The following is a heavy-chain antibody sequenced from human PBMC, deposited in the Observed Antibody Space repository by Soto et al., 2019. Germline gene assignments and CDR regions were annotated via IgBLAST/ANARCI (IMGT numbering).Heavy chain of an antibody. D-gene: IGHD6-19*01. V-gene: IGHV4-39*01. CDR2: TYYRGST. CDR3: ARGLMGAVAGTGNAFDI. J-gene: IGHJ3*02. CDR1: GGSISSPIYY. Sequence: PSETLSLTCTVSGGSISSPIYYWAWIRQPPGKGLEWIGSTYYRGSTYYNPSLKSRVTISVDTSKNQFSLKLSSVTAADTAVYYCARGLMGAVAGTGNAFDIWGQGTMVTVSS.